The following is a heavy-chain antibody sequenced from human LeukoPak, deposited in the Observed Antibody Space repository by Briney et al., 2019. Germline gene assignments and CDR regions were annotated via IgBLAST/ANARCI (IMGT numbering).Heavy chain of an antibody. V-gene: IGHV4-61*01. Sequence: SETLSLTCTVSGGSLSSGTYYWSWIRLHPGKGLEWIGYIYNSGNTSYNPSLKSRVTISLDMSKNQFSLKLRSVTAADTAVYYCASVHDILTGYYNYYWGQGTLVTVSS. J-gene: IGHJ4*02. D-gene: IGHD3-9*01. CDR1: GGSLSSGTYY. CDR3: ASVHDILTGYYNYY. CDR2: IYNSGNT.